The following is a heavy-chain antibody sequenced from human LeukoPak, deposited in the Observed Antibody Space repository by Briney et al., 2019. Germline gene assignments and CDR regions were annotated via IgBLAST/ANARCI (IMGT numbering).Heavy chain of an antibody. CDR1: GGSFSGYY. Sequence: SETLSLTCAVYGGSFSGYYWSWIRQPAGKGLEWIGRIYTSGSTNYNPSLKSRVTISVHTSKNQFSLKLSSVTAADTAVYYCARTPGSYDAFDIWGQGTMVTVSS. D-gene: IGHD1-26*01. J-gene: IGHJ3*02. V-gene: IGHV4-59*10. CDR3: ARTPGSYDAFDI. CDR2: IYTSGST.